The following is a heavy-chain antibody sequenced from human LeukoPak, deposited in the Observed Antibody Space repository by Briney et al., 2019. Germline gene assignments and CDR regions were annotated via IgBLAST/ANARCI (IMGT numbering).Heavy chain of an antibody. V-gene: IGHV3-23*01. CDR3: ARSGSYGDY. J-gene: IGHJ4*02. D-gene: IGHD5-18*01. CDR1: GFTFSTYA. CDR2: VSGTGGRT. Sequence: GGSLRLSCAASGFTFSTYAMSWVRQAPGKGLEWVSVVSGTGGRTYYADSVKGRFTISRDNSKNSLYLQMNSLRAEDTAVYYCARSGSYGDYWGQGTLVTVSS.